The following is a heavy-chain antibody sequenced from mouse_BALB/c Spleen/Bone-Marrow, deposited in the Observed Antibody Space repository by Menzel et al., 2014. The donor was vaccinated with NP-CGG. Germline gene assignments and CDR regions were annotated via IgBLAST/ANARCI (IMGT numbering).Heavy chain of an antibody. J-gene: IGHJ2*01. V-gene: IGHV3-8*02. D-gene: IGHD2-3*01. CDR1: GDSITSGY. CDR2: ISYSGNT. Sequence: EVQRVESGPSLVKPSQTLSLTCSVTGDSITSGYWNWIRKFPGNKLEYMGYISYSGNTYYNPSLKSRISITRDTSKDQYYLQLNSVTTEDTTTYYCATYDGYCFDYWGQGTTLTVSS. CDR3: ATYDGYCFDY.